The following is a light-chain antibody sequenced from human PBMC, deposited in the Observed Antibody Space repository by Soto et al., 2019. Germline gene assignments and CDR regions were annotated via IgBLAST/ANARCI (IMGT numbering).Light chain of an antibody. CDR2: DVS. CDR3: TSYTSSSTLV. V-gene: IGLV2-14*01. CDR1: SSDVGTYNY. Sequence: QAVLTQPASVSGSPGQSITISCTGTSSDVGTYNYVSWYQQHAGKVPKLMIYDVSNRPSGVSDRFSGSKSGNTASLTISGLQAEDEADYYCTSYTSSSTLVFGGGTKLTV. J-gene: IGLJ2*01.